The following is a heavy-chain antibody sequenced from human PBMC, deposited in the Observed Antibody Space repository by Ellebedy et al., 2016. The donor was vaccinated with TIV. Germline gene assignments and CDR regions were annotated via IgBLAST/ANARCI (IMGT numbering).Heavy chain of an antibody. CDR3: ASTLGNSLTT. J-gene: IGHJ5*02. CDR1: GFTFSSYW. CDR2: INSDGSST. Sequence: GESLKISCAASGFTFSSYWIHWVRQAPGKGLVWVSRINSDGSSTNYADSVTGRFTISRDNATNTLYLQMNSLRAEDTAVYYCASTLGNSLTTWGQGTLVTVSS. D-gene: IGHD3-16*01. V-gene: IGHV3-74*01.